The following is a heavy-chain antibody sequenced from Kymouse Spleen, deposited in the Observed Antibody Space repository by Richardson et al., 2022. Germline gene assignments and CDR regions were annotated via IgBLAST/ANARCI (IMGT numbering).Heavy chain of an antibody. Sequence: QVQLQQWGAGLLKPSETLSLTCAVYGGSFSGYYWSWIRQPPGKGLEWIGEINHSGSTNYNPSLKSRVTISVDTSKNQFSLKLSSVTAADTAVYYCARAGSYGFFDYWGQGTLVTVSS. J-gene: IGHJ4*02. CDR2: INHSGST. CDR3: ARAGSYGFFDY. CDR1: GGSFSGYY. D-gene: IGHD5-18,IGHD5-18*01. V-gene: IGHV4-34*01.